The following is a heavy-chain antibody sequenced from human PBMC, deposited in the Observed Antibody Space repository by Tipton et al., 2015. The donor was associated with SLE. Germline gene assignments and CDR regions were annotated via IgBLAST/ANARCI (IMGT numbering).Heavy chain of an antibody. CDR3: AREYGKI. CDR2: IYYSGST. V-gene: IGHV4-59*12. Sequence: TLSLSCTVSGGSITSNYWSWIRQSPGKGLEWIGYIYYSGSTNYNPSLKSRVTMSVDTSKNQFSLKLSSVTAADTAVYYCAREYGKIWGQGTLVTVSS. D-gene: IGHD1-1*01. J-gene: IGHJ4*02. CDR1: GGSITSNY.